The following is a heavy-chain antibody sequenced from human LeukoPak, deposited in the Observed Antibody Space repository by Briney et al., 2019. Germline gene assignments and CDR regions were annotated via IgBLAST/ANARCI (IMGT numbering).Heavy chain of an antibody. CDR1: GFSVSHATRE. CDR3: AGILSSSYDGMDV. D-gene: IGHD6-13*01. J-gene: IGHJ6*02. V-gene: IGHV2-26*01. Sequence: SGPTLVNPTETLTLICTVSGFSVSHATREVTWIRQPPEKALEWLAHIFSNDEKSYSTSLKSRLTISKDTSKSQVVLTMTNMDPVDTATYYCAGILSSSYDGMDVWGQGTTVTVSS. CDR2: IFSNDEK.